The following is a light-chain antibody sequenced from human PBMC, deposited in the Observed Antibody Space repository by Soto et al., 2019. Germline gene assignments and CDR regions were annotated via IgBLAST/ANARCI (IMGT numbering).Light chain of an antibody. CDR3: QQSDNLQLT. J-gene: IGKJ4*01. Sequence: DIQLTQSPSALSASVCDVVTSTCQASHDIRNYLNWYKQKQGQAPNLLIHDASRLQAGVPSRLSGSGYGTDFILNITSLKHDDIATYYCQQSDNLQLTFGQGTKVDIK. V-gene: IGKV1-33*01. CDR1: HDIRNY. CDR2: DAS.